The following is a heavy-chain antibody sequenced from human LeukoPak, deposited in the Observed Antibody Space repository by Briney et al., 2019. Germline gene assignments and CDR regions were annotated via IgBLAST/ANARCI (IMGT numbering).Heavy chain of an antibody. D-gene: IGHD7-27*01. CDR3: ARLTANWGSRYYYYGMDV. J-gene: IGHJ6*04. CDR2: IYYSGST. V-gene: IGHV4-61*01. Sequence: SETLSLTCTVSGGSISSSSYYWSWIRQPPGKGLEWIGYIYYSGSTNYNPSLKSRVTISVDTSKNQFSLKLSSVTAADTAVYYCARLTANWGSRYYYYGMDVWGKGTTVTVSS. CDR1: GGSISSSSYY.